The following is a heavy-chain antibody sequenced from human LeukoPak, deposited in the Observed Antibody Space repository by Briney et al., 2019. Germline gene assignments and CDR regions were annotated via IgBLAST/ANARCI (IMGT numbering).Heavy chain of an antibody. J-gene: IGHJ5*02. D-gene: IGHD2/OR15-2a*01. Sequence: SETLSLTCTVSGGYTGSHYWSWIRQPAGKGLEGIGRISPSGTTHYNPSLGSRVTMSVDTSKNYFSLRLSSVTAADTAVYYCARDFYASGFYFWFDPWGQGILVTVSS. CDR3: ARDFYASGFYFWFDP. CDR1: GGYTGSHY. V-gene: IGHV4-4*07. CDR2: ISPSGTT.